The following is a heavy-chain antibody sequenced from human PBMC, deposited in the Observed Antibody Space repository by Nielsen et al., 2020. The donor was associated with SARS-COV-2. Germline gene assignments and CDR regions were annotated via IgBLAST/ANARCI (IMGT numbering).Heavy chain of an antibody. CDR1: GYTFTSYG. Sequence: ASVKVSCKASGYTFTSYGISWVRQAPGQGLEWMGWISAYNGNTNYAQKLQGRVTMTTDTSTSTAYMELRCLRSDDTAVYYCARLGYCSSTSCYHYYYYYMDVWGKGTTVTVSS. D-gene: IGHD2-2*01. V-gene: IGHV1-18*04. CDR3: ARLGYCSSTSCYHYYYYYMDV. CDR2: ISAYNGNT. J-gene: IGHJ6*03.